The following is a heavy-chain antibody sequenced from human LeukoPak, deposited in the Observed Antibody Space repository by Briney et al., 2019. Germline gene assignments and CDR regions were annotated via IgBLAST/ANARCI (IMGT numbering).Heavy chain of an antibody. D-gene: IGHD3-22*01. J-gene: IGHJ4*02. CDR2: INPNSGGT. V-gene: IGHV1-2*02. CDR1: GYTFTSDY. Sequence: ASVKVSCKASGYTFTSDYIHWVRQAPGQGLEWMGWINPNSGGTNYAQKFQGRVTMTRDTSISTAYMELSRLRSDDTAVYYCARGGSYYDSSGYYGYWGQGTLVTVSS. CDR3: ARGGSYYDSSGYYGY.